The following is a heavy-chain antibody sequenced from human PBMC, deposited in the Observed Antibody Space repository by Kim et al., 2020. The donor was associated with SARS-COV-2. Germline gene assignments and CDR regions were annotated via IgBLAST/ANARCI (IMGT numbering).Heavy chain of an antibody. CDR3: AKDPPKYSSSSSYGMDV. V-gene: IGHV3-30*02. J-gene: IGHJ6*02. Sequence: VKCRFTISRDNSKNTLYLQMNSLRAEDTAVYYCAKDPPKYSSSSSYGMDVWGQGTTVTVSS. D-gene: IGHD6-6*01.